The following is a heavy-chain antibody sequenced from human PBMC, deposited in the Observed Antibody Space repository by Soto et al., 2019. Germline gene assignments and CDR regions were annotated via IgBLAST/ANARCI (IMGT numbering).Heavy chain of an antibody. J-gene: IGHJ6*02. CDR2: LYYSGST. D-gene: IGHD2-15*01. V-gene: IGHV4-31*03. CDR1: GGSISSGGYY. CDR3: ARDRAATEYYYYGMDV. Sequence: QVQLQESGPGLVKPSQTLSLTCTVSGGSISSGGYYWSWIRQHPGKGLEWIGYLYYSGSTYYNPSLKSRVTISVDTSKNQFSLKLSSVTAADTAVYYCARDRAATEYYYYGMDVWGQGTTVTVSS.